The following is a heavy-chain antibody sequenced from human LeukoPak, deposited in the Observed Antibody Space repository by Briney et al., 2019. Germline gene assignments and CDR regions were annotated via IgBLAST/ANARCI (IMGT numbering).Heavy chain of an antibody. CDR2: ISGSGGST. J-gene: IGHJ4*02. CDR1: GFTFSSYA. V-gene: IGHV3-23*01. CDR3: AKDRDPDYGGNSDYFDY. D-gene: IGHD4-23*01. Sequence: QSGGSLRLSCAASGFTFSSYAMSWVRQAPGKGLEWVSAISGSGGSTYYADSVKGRFTISRDNSKNTLYLQMNSLRAEDTAVYYCAKDRDPDYGGNSDYFDYWGQGTLVTVSS.